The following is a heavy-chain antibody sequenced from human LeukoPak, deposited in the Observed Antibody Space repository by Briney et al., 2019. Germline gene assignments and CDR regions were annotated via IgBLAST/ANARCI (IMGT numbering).Heavy chain of an antibody. CDR1: GGSISSYY. J-gene: IGHJ4*02. CDR2: VYYSGST. Sequence: SETLSLTCTVSGGSISSYYWTWIRQPPGKGLEWIGYVYYSGSTNYNPFLKSRVTISVDTSKNQFSLKLSSVTAADTAVYYCARSGYSSGWYYFDYWGQGSLVTVSS. D-gene: IGHD6-19*01. V-gene: IGHV4-59*08. CDR3: ARSGYSSGWYYFDY.